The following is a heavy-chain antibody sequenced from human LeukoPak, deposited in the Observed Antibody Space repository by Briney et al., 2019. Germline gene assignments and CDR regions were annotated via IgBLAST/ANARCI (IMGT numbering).Heavy chain of an antibody. CDR1: GYTFTSYG. J-gene: IGHJ6*02. CDR3: ARDKGLGLYGMDV. D-gene: IGHD3/OR15-3a*01. V-gene: IGHV1-18*01. Sequence: ASVKVSCKASGYTFTSYGISWVRQAPGQGLEWMGWISAYNGNTNYAQKLQGRVTMTTDTSTSTAYRELRSLRSDDTAVYYCARDKGLGLYGMDVWGQGTTVTVSS. CDR2: ISAYNGNT.